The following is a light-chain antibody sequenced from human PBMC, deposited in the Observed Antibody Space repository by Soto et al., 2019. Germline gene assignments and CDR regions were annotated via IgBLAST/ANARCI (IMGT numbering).Light chain of an antibody. CDR3: QQSYSLPHT. V-gene: IGKV1-39*01. CDR2: AAS. J-gene: IGKJ2*01. CDR1: QRISTY. Sequence: DIQITQAPSSLSASVGDRVTITCRASQRISTYFNWYQQKPGKAPNLLIFAASTLHSGVPSRFSGSGSGTDFTLTISSLQPEDFATYYCQQSYSLPHTFGQGTKVDIK.